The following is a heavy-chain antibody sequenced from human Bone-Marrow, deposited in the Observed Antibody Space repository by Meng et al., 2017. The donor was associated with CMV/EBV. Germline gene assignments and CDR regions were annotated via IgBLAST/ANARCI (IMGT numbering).Heavy chain of an antibody. J-gene: IGHJ6*02. D-gene: IGHD6-6*01. V-gene: IGHV4-59*01. CDR2: IYYSGST. CDR1: GGSISSYY. CDR3: ARDSSSSSYYYYYGMDV. Sequence: SETLSLTCTVSGGSISSYYWSWIRQPPGKGLEWIGYIYYSGSTNYNPSLKSRVTISVDTSKNQFSLKLSSVTAADTAVYYCARDSSSSSYYYYYGMDVWVQGTTVTVSS.